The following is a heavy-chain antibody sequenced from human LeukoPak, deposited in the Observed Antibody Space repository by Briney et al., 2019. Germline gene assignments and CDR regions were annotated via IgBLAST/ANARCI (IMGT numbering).Heavy chain of an antibody. D-gene: IGHD2-2*01. CDR1: GFTFSSYA. J-gene: IGHJ6*02. CDR2: ISGSGSST. V-gene: IGHV3-23*01. CDR3: AKDAPIGYCSSTSSHPDILCGMDV. Sequence: GGSLRLSCAASGFTFSSYAMSWVRQAPGKGLEWVSAISGSGSSTYYADSVKGRFTISRDNSKNTLYLQMNSLRAEDTAVYYCAKDAPIGYCSSTSSHPDILCGMDVWGQGTTVTVSS.